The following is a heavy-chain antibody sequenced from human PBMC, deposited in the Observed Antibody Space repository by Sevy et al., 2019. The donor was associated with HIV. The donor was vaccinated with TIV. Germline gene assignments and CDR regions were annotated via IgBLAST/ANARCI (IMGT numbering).Heavy chain of an antibody. J-gene: IGHJ6*03. Sequence: GGSLRLSCAASGFTFSNAWMSWVRQAPGKGLEWVGRIKSKTDGGTTDYAAPVKGRFTISRDDSKNTLYLQMNSLKTEDTAVYYCTTGSSLVSRRSYYMDVCGKGTTVTVSS. CDR2: IKSKTDGGTT. D-gene: IGHD1-26*01. CDR3: TTGSSLVSRRSYYMDV. CDR1: GFTFSNAW. V-gene: IGHV3-15*01.